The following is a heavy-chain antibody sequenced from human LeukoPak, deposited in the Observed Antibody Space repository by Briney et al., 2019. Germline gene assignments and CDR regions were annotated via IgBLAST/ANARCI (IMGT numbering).Heavy chain of an antibody. CDR1: GGSLTSSSYY. CDR2: IYYSGSP. V-gene: IGHV4-39*07. J-gene: IGHJ6*03. Sequence: SETLSLTCTVSGGSLTSSSYYWGWIRQPPGKGLEWIGSIYYSGSPYYKSSLKSRVTISVDTSKNQFSLKLSSVTAADTAVYYCARVEEGYGSGRRENYYYYYMDVWGKGTTVTISS. D-gene: IGHD3-10*01. CDR3: ARVEEGYGSGRRENYYYYYMDV.